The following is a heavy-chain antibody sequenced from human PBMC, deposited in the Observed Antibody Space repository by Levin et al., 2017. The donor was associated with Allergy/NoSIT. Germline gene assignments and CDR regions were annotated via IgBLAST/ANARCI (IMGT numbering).Heavy chain of an antibody. D-gene: IGHD6-19*01. J-gene: IGHJ4*02. Sequence: KPSETLSLTCAVYGGSFSGYYWSWIRQPPGKGLEWIGEINHSGSTNYNPSLKSRVTISVDTSKNQFSLKLSSVTAADTAVYYCARSGSGWFFDYWGQGTLVTVSS. CDR1: GGSFSGYY. V-gene: IGHV4-34*01. CDR3: ARSGSGWFFDY. CDR2: INHSGST.